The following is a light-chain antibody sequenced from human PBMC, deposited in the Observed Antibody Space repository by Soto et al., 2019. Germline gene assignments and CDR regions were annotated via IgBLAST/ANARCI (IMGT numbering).Light chain of an antibody. CDR1: SSDVGSYYP. CDR2: EVN. V-gene: IGLV2-23*02. J-gene: IGLJ1*01. CDR3: CSYAGDTTFFV. Sequence: QSVLTQLASMSGSPGQSITISCTGTSSDVGSYYPVSWFQQHPGKAPKLIIYEVNKRPSGVSDRFSGSKSGNTASLTISGLQAADEAEYYCCSYAGDTTFFVFGTGTKLTVL.